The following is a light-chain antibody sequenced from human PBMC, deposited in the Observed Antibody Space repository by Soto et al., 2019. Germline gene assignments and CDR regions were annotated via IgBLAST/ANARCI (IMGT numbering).Light chain of an antibody. V-gene: IGLV2-14*01. CDR1: SSDVGVYKY. Sequence: QSALTQPASVSGSPGQSITISCTGTSSDVGVYKYVSWYQQHPGKAPKLMIYDVSNRPLGVSTRFSGSKSDNTASLTISGLQAEDEADYYCSSYTRSSTVVFGGGTKLTVL. CDR3: SSYTRSSTVV. J-gene: IGLJ2*01. CDR2: DVS.